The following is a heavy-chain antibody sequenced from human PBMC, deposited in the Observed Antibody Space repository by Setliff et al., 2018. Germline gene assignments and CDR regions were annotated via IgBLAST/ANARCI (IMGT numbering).Heavy chain of an antibody. CDR1: GGSISSYY. D-gene: IGHD6-19*01. Sequence: SETLSLTCTVSGGSISSYYWSWIRQPAGKGLEWIGHIYIGGSANYNPSLKSRVTMSIDTYKNQFSLKLNYVTAADMAVYYCAREQWLDPPGYYYMDVWAKGTTVTVSS. V-gene: IGHV4-4*07. J-gene: IGHJ6*03. CDR3: AREQWLDPPGYYYMDV. CDR2: IYIGGSA.